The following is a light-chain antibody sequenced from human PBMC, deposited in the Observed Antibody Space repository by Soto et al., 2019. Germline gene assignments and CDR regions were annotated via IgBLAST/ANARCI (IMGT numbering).Light chain of an antibody. Sequence: SYELTQPPSVSGAPGQTARITCGGNNIGGKSVHWYHQRPGQAPVLVVYDDTARPSGIPERFSGSNYGNTATLPISSVEAGDEAVYYCQVWGTGTAHVVFGGGTKLTVL. V-gene: IGLV3-21*02. CDR2: DDT. J-gene: IGLJ2*01. CDR3: QVWGTGTAHVV. CDR1: NIGGKS.